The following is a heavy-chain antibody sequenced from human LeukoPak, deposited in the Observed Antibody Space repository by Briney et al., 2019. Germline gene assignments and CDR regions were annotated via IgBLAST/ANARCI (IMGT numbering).Heavy chain of an antibody. V-gene: IGHV4-59*01. CDR3: ARDKQWELDY. D-gene: IGHD1-26*01. J-gene: IGHJ4*02. CDR1: GGSISSYY. Sequence: KPSETLSLTCTVSGGSISSYYWSWIRQPPGKGLEWIGYIYYSGSTNYNPSLKSRVTISVDTSKNQFSLKLSSVTAADTAVYYCARDKQWELDYWGQGTLVTVSS. CDR2: IYYSGST.